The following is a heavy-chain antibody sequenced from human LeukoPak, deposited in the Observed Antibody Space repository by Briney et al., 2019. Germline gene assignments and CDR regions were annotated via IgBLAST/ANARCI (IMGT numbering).Heavy chain of an antibody. Sequence: PGGFLRLSCAASGFTFSSYAMHWVRQAPGKGLEWVAVISYDGSNKYYADSVKGRFTISRDNSKNTLYLQMNSLRAEDTAVYYCARVGYCSSTSCYMWLAYDGAFDIWGQGTMVTVSS. V-gene: IGHV3-30*04. J-gene: IGHJ3*02. CDR3: ARVGYCSSTSCYMWLAYDGAFDI. CDR2: ISYDGSNK. CDR1: GFTFSSYA. D-gene: IGHD2-2*02.